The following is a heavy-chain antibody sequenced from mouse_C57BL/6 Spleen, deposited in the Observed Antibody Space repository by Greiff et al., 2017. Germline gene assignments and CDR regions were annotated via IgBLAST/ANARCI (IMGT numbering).Heavy chain of an antibody. CDR2: IDPNSGGT. D-gene: IGHD1-1*01. J-gene: IGHJ2*01. CDR3: AKDYYGSSLYFDY. V-gene: IGHV1-72*01. Sequence: VQLQQPGAELVKPGASVKLSCKASGYTFTSYWMHWVKQRPGRGLEWIGRIDPNSGGTKYNEKFKSKATLTVYKPSSTAYMQLSSLTSEDSAVYYCAKDYYGSSLYFDYWGQGTTLTVSS. CDR1: GYTFTSYW.